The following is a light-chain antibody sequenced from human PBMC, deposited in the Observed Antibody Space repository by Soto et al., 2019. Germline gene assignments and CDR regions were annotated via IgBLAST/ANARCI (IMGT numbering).Light chain of an antibody. CDR3: ASYTGSTTRWV. CDR2: EVT. CDR1: ASDIGSYDY. Sequence: QSALNQPASVSGSPGQSITVSCTGTASDIGSYDYVSWYQHHPGKAPKLLIYEVTNRPSGVSNRFSGSKSDYTASLTISGLQAEDEGHYYCASYTGSTTRWVFGGGTKLTVL. V-gene: IGLV2-14*01. J-gene: IGLJ3*02.